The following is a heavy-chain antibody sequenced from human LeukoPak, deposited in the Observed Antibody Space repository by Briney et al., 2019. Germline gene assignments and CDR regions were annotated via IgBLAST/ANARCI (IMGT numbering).Heavy chain of an antibody. CDR3: ARIIVGATWKAFDV. J-gene: IGHJ3*01. CDR1: GGSISSYY. V-gene: IGHV4-4*07. D-gene: IGHD1-26*01. Sequence: SETLSLTCTVSGGSISSYYWSWIRQPAGKGLEWIGRIYTSGSTNYNPSLKSRVTMSVDTSKNQFSRKLRSVTAADTAVYYCARIIVGATWKAFDVWGQGTMVTVSS. CDR2: IYTSGST.